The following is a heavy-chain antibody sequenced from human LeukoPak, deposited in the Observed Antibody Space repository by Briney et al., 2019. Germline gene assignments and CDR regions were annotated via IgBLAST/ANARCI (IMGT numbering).Heavy chain of an antibody. D-gene: IGHD3-22*01. CDR1: GGSLSSYY. Sequence: SETLSLTCTVSGGSLSSYYWSWIRQPPGQGLEWIGYIYYSGSTNYNPSLESRVTISVETSKNQFSLKLSSVTAADTAVYYCARGSVTMIVGRVFDIWGQGTMVTVSS. V-gene: IGHV4-59*01. CDR3: ARGSVTMIVGRVFDI. CDR2: IYYSGST. J-gene: IGHJ3*02.